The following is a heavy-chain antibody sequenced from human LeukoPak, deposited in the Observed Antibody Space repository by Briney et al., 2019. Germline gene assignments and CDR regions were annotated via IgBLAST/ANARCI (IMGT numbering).Heavy chain of an antibody. Sequence: GGSLRLSCAASGFTVSSTYMSWVRQAPGKGLEWVSVFYSGISTYYTDSVKGRFTISRDNSKNTLYLQMNNLRAEDTAVYYCARPKGTAMVIDYWGQGTLVTVSS. CDR2: FYSGIST. D-gene: IGHD5-18*01. CDR1: GFTVSSTY. V-gene: IGHV3-53*01. CDR3: ARPKGTAMVIDY. J-gene: IGHJ4*02.